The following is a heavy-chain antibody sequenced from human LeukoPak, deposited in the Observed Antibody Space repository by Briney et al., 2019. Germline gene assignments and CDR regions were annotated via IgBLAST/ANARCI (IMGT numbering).Heavy chain of an antibody. Sequence: GASVKVSCKASGYTFTGHFMHWVRQAPGQGLEWIGWINPNSGGTKYAQKFQGRVTMTRDTSISTAYMELSRLRSDDTAVYYCARVVGGNYYGSETGDYWGQGTLVTVSS. CDR1: GYTFTGHF. D-gene: IGHD3-10*01. CDR2: INPNSGGT. CDR3: ARVVGGNYYGSETGDY. J-gene: IGHJ4*02. V-gene: IGHV1-2*02.